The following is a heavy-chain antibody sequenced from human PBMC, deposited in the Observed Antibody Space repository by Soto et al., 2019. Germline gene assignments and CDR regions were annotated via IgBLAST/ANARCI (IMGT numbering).Heavy chain of an antibody. J-gene: IGHJ6*02. D-gene: IGHD1-1*01. CDR1: GYSFTSYW. CDR3: ASNKNWNYYYGMDV. CDR2: IDPSDSYT. V-gene: IGHV5-10-1*01. Sequence: GESLKISCKGSGYSFTSYWISWVRQMPGKGLEWMGRIDPSDSYTKYSPSFQGHVTISADKSITTACLQWSSLKASDTAMYYCASNKNWNYYYGMDVWGQGTTVTVSS.